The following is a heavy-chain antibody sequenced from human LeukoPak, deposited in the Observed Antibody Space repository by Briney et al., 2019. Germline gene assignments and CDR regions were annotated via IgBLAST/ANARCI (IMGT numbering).Heavy chain of an antibody. D-gene: IGHD5-18*01. Sequence: PGGSLRLSCAASGFTFSSYSMNWVRQAPGKGLEWVSYISSSSSAIYYADSVKGRFTISRDNAKNSLYLQMNSLRAEDTAVYYCASLLPLDDNWGQGTTVTVSS. J-gene: IGHJ6*02. CDR1: GFTFSSYS. CDR2: ISSSSSAI. V-gene: IGHV3-48*04. CDR3: ASLLPLDDN.